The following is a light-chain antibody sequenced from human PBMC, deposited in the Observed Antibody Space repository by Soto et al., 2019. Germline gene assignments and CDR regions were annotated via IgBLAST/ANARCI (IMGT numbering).Light chain of an antibody. V-gene: IGKV3-20*01. J-gene: IGKJ1*01. CDR1: QSLTRTS. CDR3: QQYVNSLTWT. Sequence: IVVPQFPSTVSLTPGERAALACRASQSLTRTSLPWSQQKPGQAPRLLIYGASSRATGVPDRFSGSGSGTDFTLTISRLEPEDFAVYYCQQYVNSLTWTFGQGTKVDIK. CDR2: GAS.